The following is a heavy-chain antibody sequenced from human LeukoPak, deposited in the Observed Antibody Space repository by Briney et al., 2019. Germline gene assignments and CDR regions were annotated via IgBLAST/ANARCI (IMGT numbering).Heavy chain of an antibody. CDR3: ARGYCSSTSCYNDDAFDI. D-gene: IGHD2-2*02. Sequence: PSETLSFTCTVSGGSISSYYWSWIRQPAGKGLEWIGRIYTSGSSNYNPSLKSRVTMSLDTSKNQFSLKLSSVTAADTAVYYCARGYCSSTSCYNDDAFDIWGQGTMVTVSS. CDR2: IYTSGSS. CDR1: GGSISSYY. V-gene: IGHV4-4*07. J-gene: IGHJ3*02.